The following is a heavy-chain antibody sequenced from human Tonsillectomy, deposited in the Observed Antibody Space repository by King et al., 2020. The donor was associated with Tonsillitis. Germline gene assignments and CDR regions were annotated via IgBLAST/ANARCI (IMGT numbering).Heavy chain of an antibody. CDR2: IIPIFGTA. CDR3: ARSGGYSSSGGY. V-gene: IGHV1-69*01. J-gene: IGHJ4*02. Sequence: QLVQSGAEVKKPGSSVKVSWKASGGSFSSYAISWVRQAAGQGLELMEGIIPIFGTANTAKKFQGRVTITADESTSTAYMELSSLRSEDTAVYYCARSGGYSSSGGYWGQGTLVTVSS. CDR1: GGSFSSYA. D-gene: IGHD6-13*01.